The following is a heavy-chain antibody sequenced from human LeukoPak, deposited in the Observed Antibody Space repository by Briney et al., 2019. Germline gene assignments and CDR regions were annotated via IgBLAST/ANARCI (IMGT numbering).Heavy chain of an antibody. CDR1: GDTFSTYA. V-gene: IGHV1-69*01. J-gene: IGHJ4*02. Sequence: SVKVSCKASGDTFSTYAFSWVRQAPGQGLEWMGGIIPILATANYAQKFQGRVTITADETTSTAYMELSSLRSEDTAVYYCARVRERGFSGYDWRHFDYWGQGALVTVSS. CDR3: ARVRERGFSGYDWRHFDY. CDR2: IIPILATA. D-gene: IGHD5-12*01.